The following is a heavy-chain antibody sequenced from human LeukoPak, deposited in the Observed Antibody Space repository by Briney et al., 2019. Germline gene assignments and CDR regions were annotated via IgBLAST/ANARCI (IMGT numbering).Heavy chain of an antibody. CDR3: ARDPGSRPDDAFDI. CDR1: GGSISSYY. J-gene: IGHJ3*02. D-gene: IGHD1-14*01. V-gene: IGHV4-59*01. Sequence: PSETLSLTCTVSGGSISSYYWSWIRQPPGKGLEWLGYIYYSGSTNYNPSLKSRVTISVDTSKNQFSLKLSSVTAADTAVYYCARDPGSRPDDAFDIWGQGTMVTVSS. CDR2: IYYSGST.